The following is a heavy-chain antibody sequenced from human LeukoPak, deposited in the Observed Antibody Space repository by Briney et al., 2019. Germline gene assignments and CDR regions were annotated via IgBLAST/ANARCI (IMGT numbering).Heavy chain of an antibody. CDR3: ARDPDIAVAGNWFDP. CDR1: GFTFSSYW. D-gene: IGHD6-19*01. J-gene: IGHJ5*02. V-gene: IGHV3-21*01. Sequence: GGSLRLSCAASGFTFSSYWMNWVRQAPGKGLEWVSSISSSSSYIYYADSVKGRFTISRDNAKNSLYLQMNSLRAEDTAVYYCARDPDIAVAGNWFDPWGQGTLVTVSS. CDR2: ISSSSSYI.